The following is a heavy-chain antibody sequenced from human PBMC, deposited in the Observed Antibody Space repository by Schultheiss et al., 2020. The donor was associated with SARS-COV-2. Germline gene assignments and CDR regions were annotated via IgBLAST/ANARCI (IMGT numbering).Heavy chain of an antibody. Sequence: SETLSLTCAVSGGSISSSNWWSWVRQPPGKGLEWIGEIYHSGSTNYNPSLKSRVTISVDTSKNQFSLKLSSVTAADTAVYYCARRYYDFWSGYYRCWGQGTLVTVSS. J-gene: IGHJ4*02. V-gene: IGHV4-4*02. CDR2: IYHSGST. CDR1: GGSISSSNW. CDR3: ARRYYDFWSGYYRC. D-gene: IGHD3-3*01.